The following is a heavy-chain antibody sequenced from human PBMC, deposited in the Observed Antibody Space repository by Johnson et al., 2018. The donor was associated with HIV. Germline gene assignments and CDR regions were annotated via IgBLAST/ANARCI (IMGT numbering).Heavy chain of an antibody. J-gene: IGHJ3*02. CDR3: ARDPGGRRYYDSSGYFAFDI. CDR1: GFTFSSYD. V-gene: IGHV3-13*01. D-gene: IGHD3-22*01. Sequence: VQLVESGGGLVQPGGSLRLSCAASGFTFSSYDMHWVRQATGKGLEWVSAIGTAGDTYYPGSVTGRFTISRENAKNSLYLQMNSLRAEDTAVYYCARDPGGRRYYDSSGYFAFDIWGQGTMVTVSS. CDR2: IGTAGDT.